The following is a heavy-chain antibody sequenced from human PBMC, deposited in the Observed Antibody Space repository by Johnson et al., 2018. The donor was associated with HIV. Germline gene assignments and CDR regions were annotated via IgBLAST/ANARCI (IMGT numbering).Heavy chain of an antibody. V-gene: IGHV3-53*01. J-gene: IGHJ3*02. Sequence: VQLVESGGGVVQPGGSLRLSCAASGFTVSSNYMSWVRQAPGKGLEWVSGFYSGGSTYYADSVKGRFIISRDNSKNTLYLQMNSLRVEDTAVYYCASGAYSSSLTFDIWGQGTMVTVSS. CDR1: GFTVSSNY. D-gene: IGHD6-6*01. CDR3: ASGAYSSSLTFDI. CDR2: FYSGGST.